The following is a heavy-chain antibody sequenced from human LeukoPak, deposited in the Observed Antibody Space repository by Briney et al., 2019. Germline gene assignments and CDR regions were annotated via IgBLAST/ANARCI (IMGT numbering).Heavy chain of an antibody. CDR3: AKVANIYIVGATTGLDY. J-gene: IGHJ4*02. CDR2: ISWNSGSI. Sequence: PGRSLRLSCAASGFTFDDYAMHWVRQAPGKGLEWVSGISWNSGSIGYADSVKGRFTISRDNAKNSLYLQMNSLRAEDTAVYYCAKVANIYIVGATTGLDYWGQGTLVTVSS. V-gene: IGHV3-9*01. D-gene: IGHD1-26*01. CDR1: GFTFDDYA.